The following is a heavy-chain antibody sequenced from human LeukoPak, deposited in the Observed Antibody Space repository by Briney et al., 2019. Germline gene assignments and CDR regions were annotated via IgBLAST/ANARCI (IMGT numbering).Heavy chain of an antibody. CDR3: ARSANYFDTSGQDY. D-gene: IGHD3-22*01. Sequence: GGSLRLTCAASGFTFSGYWMHWVRQAPGKGLVWVSRTNRDDSDTSYADSVKGRFTISRDKAKSTLYLQMNSLRVEDTAVYYCARSANYFDTSGQDYWGQGTLVTVSS. CDR2: TNRDDSDT. CDR1: GFTFSGYW. V-gene: IGHV3-74*01. J-gene: IGHJ4*02.